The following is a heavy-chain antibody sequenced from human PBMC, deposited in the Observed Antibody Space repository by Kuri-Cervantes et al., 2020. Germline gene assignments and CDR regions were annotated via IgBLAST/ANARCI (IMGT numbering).Heavy chain of an antibody. CDR3: ARGPSTWFDP. Sequence: SLKISCAASGFTFTDYYMSWIRQSPGKGLEWVSYISNGGTTIHYADSVKGRFTISRDNAKNSLYLQMNSLRDEDTAVYYCARGPSTWFDPWGQGTLVTVSS. CDR2: ISNGGTTI. J-gene: IGHJ5*02. CDR1: GFTFTDYY. V-gene: IGHV3-11*01.